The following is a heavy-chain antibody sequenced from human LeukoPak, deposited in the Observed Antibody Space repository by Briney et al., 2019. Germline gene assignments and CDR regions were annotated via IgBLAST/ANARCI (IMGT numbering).Heavy chain of an antibody. CDR1: GYTFTSYG. Sequence: GASVKVSCKASGYTFTSYGISWVRQAPGQGLEWMGWISAYNGNTNYAQKLQGRVTMTTDTSTSTPYMELRSLRSDDTAVYFCARDPRRYSNYVEWFDPWGQGTLVTVSS. D-gene: IGHD4-11*01. J-gene: IGHJ5*02. CDR2: ISAYNGNT. V-gene: IGHV1-18*01. CDR3: ARDPRRYSNYVEWFDP.